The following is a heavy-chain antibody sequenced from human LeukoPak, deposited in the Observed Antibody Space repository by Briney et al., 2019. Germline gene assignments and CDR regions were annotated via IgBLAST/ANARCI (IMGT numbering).Heavy chain of an antibody. CDR3: LLSNYYLDY. CDR2: ISAYNGNT. Sequence: ASVTVSCKASGYTFTSYGISWVRQAPGQGLEWMGWISAYNGNTNYAQKLQGRVTMTTDTSTGTAYMELRSLRSDDTAVYYCLLSNYYLDYWGQGTLVTVSS. J-gene: IGHJ4*02. CDR1: GYTFTSYG. V-gene: IGHV1-18*01. D-gene: IGHD4-11*01.